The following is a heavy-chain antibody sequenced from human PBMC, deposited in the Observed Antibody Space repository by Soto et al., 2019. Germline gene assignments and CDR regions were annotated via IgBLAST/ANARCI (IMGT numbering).Heavy chain of an antibody. CDR3: ARAVERYYGSGTELWYYYYYGMDV. D-gene: IGHD3-10*01. J-gene: IGHJ6*02. V-gene: IGHV1-69*01. CDR1: GGTFSSYA. CDR2: IIPIFGTA. Sequence: QVQLVQSGAEVKKPGSSVKVSCKASGGTFSSYAISWVRQAPGQGLEWMGGIIPIFGTANYAQKFQGRVTITADESTSTAYMELSSLRSEDTAVYYCARAVERYYGSGTELWYYYYYGMDVWGQGTTVTVSS.